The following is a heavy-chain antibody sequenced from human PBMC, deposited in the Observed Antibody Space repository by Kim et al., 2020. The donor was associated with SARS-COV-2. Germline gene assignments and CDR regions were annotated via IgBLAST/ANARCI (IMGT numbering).Heavy chain of an antibody. CDR1: GFTFGDYA. V-gene: IGHV3-9*01. Sequence: GGSLRLSCAASGFTFGDYAMHWVRQAPGKGLEWVSGISWNSGSIGYADSVKGRFTISRDNAKNSLYLQMNSLRAEDTALYYCAKDWGEGATTAFVYWGQGTLVTVSS. D-gene: IGHD1-26*01. CDR2: ISWNSGSI. J-gene: IGHJ4*02. CDR3: AKDWGEGATTAFVY.